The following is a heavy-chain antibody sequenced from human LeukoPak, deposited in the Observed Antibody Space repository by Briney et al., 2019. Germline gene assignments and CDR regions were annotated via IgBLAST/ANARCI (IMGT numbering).Heavy chain of an antibody. D-gene: IGHD5-18*01. CDR1: GYTFSSYD. V-gene: IGHV1-8*01. Sequence: ASVKVSCKTSGYTFSSYDINWVRQATGQGLEWMGWMNPNSGDTGYVQKFQDRVTMTRNTSKSTAYMELSSLSSEDTAVYYCARTRGYSLGYSDYWGQGTLVTVSS. J-gene: IGHJ4*02. CDR2: MNPNSGDT. CDR3: ARTRGYSLGYSDY.